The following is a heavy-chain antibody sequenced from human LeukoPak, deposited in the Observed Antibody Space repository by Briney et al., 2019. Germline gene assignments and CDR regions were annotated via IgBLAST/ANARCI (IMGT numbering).Heavy chain of an antibody. V-gene: IGHV3-33*06. J-gene: IGHJ6*02. D-gene: IGHD6-13*01. CDR2: IWYDGSNK. CDR3: AKAASSSWPSYYYGMDV. CDR1: GFTFSSYG. Sequence: GGSLRLSCAASGFTFSSYGMHWVRQAPGKGLEWVAVIWYDGSNKYYADSVKGRFTISRDNSKNTLYLQMSSLRVDDTAVYYCAKAASSSWPSYYYGMDVWGQGTTVTVSS.